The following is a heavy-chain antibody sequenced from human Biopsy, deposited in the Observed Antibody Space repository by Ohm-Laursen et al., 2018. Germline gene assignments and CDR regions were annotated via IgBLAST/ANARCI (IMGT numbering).Heavy chain of an antibody. CDR2: INHSGRT. CDR1: GESFNGYY. D-gene: IGHD3-22*01. V-gene: IGHV4-34*01. J-gene: IGHJ6*02. Sequence: SDTLSLTCTVYGESFNGYYWSWIRQTPGKGLERIGEINHSGRTNYNPSLKSRVTISVGTSKNQFSLKVRPVTAADTAVYYCVRGVDYYDPYHYYALDVWGQGTTVTVSS. CDR3: VRGVDYYDPYHYYALDV.